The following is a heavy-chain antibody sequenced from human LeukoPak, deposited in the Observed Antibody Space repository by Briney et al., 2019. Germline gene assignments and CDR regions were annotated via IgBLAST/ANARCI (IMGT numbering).Heavy chain of an antibody. V-gene: IGHV3-23*01. CDR1: GFTFSSYA. D-gene: IGHD3-10*01. CDR2: ISGSGGST. CDR3: AREGGITMVRGVIITNYFDY. Sequence: GGSLRLSCAASGFTFSSYAMSWVRQAPGKGLEWVSAISGSGGSTSYADSVKGRFTISRDNAKNTLYLQMNSLRAEDTAVYYCAREGGITMVRGVIITNYFDYWGQGTLVTVSS. J-gene: IGHJ4*02.